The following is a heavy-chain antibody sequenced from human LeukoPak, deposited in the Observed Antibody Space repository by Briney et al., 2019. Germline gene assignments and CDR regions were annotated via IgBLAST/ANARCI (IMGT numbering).Heavy chain of an antibody. CDR3: ARGVEASGVGFYAFDI. J-gene: IGHJ3*02. CDR1: GASIGSFY. V-gene: IGHV4-4*07. D-gene: IGHD6-13*01. CDR2: LYNGGDT. Sequence: SETLSLTCTVSGASIGSFYWVWIRQPAGKGLKWIGRLYNGGDTNYSPSLRSRVTMPVDTSKNQFSLKLKSVTAADTAVYYCARGVEASGVGFYAFDIWGQGTMVTVSS.